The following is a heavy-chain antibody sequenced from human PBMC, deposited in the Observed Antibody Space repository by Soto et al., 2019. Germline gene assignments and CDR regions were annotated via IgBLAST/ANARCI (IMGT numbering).Heavy chain of an antibody. V-gene: IGHV4-31*03. Sequence: QVQLQESGPGLVKPSQTLSLTGTVSGGSFSSGGYNWSWIRQHPGRGLEWIGYIYYRGSTYYNPSLKSRVTISVDTSKNQFSLKLSSVTAADTAVYYCARGIRVRGVIFDYWGQGTLVTVSS. CDR3: ARGIRVRGVIFDY. D-gene: IGHD3-10*01. CDR2: IYYRGST. J-gene: IGHJ4*02. CDR1: GGSFSSGGYN.